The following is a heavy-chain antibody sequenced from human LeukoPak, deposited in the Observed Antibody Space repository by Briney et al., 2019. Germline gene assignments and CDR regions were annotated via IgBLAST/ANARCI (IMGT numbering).Heavy chain of an antibody. D-gene: IGHD4-17*01. CDR2: IKQDGSEK. CDR1: GFTFSSYW. J-gene: IGHJ4*02. CDR3: ARSTVTYLGVGDY. Sequence: GGSLRLSCAASGFTFSSYWMSWVRQAPGKGLEWVANIKQDGSEKYYVDSVKGRFTISRDNAKNSLYLQMNSLRAEDTAVYYCARSTVTYLGVGDYWGQGTLVTVSS. V-gene: IGHV3-7*01.